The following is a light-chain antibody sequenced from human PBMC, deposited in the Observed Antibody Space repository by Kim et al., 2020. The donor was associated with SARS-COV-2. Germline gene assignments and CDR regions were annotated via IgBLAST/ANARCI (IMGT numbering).Light chain of an antibody. Sequence: SYELTQPPSVSVAPGKTARITCEGNNIGSKSVHWYQQKPGQAPVLVIYYDSDRPSGIPERFSGSNSGNTATLTITRVEAGDEADYYCQVWDSSSDHNWVF. V-gene: IGLV3-21*04. CDR2: YDS. CDR1: NIGSKS. CDR3: QVWDSSSDHNWV. J-gene: IGLJ3*02.